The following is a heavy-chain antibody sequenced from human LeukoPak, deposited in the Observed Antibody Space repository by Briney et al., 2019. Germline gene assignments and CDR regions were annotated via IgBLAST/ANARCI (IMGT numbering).Heavy chain of an antibody. CDR3: ARLDGYCSGGSCYSVSFVDP. D-gene: IGHD2-15*01. CDR1: GGSISSSNYY. J-gene: IGHJ5*02. Sequence: PSETLSLTCTVSGGSISSSNYYWGWIRQPPGKGLEWIGSIYYSGSTYYNPSLKSRVTISVDTSKNQFSLTLSSVPAADTAVYYCARLDGYCSGGSCYSVSFVDPWGQGTLVTVSS. CDR2: IYYSGST. V-gene: IGHV4-39*01.